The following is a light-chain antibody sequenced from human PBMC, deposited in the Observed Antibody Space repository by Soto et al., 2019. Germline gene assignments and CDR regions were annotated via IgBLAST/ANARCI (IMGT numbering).Light chain of an antibody. J-gene: IGLJ1*01. CDR2: EVS. CDR3: SSYVGNDNSLV. CDR1: TNDVGGYTY. Sequence: QSALTQPPSASGSPGQSVTISCTGTTNDVGGYTYVSWYQQHPGKAPKLMIYEVSKRPSGVPDRFSGSRSGNTASLIVSGLQAEDVADYYCSSYVGNDNSLVFGPGTKVTVL. V-gene: IGLV2-8*01.